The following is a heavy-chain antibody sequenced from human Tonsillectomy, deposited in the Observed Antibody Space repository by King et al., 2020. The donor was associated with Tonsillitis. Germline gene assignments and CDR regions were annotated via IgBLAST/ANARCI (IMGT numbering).Heavy chain of an antibody. J-gene: IGHJ5*02. CDR2: INHSGST. V-gene: IGHV4-34*01. CDR1: GGSFSGYY. Sequence: VQLQQWGAGLLKPSETLSLTCAVYGGSFSGYYWSWIRQPPGKGLEWIGEINHSGSTNYNPSLKSRVTISVDTSKNQFSRKLSSVTAADTAVYYCAREPGIAAAGDWFDPWGQGTLVTVSS. CDR3: AREPGIAAAGDWFDP. D-gene: IGHD6-13*01.